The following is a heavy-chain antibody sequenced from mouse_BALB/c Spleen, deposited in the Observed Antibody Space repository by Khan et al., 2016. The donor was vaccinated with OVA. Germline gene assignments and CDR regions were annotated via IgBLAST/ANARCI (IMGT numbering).Heavy chain of an antibody. V-gene: IGHV2-2*02. CDR2: IWSAGST. D-gene: IGHD2-4*01. CDR3: ARRGYDYGRGALFAY. CDR1: GFSLANYS. J-gene: IGHJ3*01. Sequence: QVQLKQSGPGLVQPSQSLSITCTVSGFSLANYSVHWVRQSPGKGLEWLGVIWSAGSTDYNAAFISRLTISKDNSRSQVFFKVNSLQPNDTAIDYWARRGYDYGRGALFAYWGQGTLVTVSA.